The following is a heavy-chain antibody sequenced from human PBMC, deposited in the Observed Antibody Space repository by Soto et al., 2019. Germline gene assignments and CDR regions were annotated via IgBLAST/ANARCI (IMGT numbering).Heavy chain of an antibody. Sequence: PEGSLRLSCAAAGFMLSPYTMNWDRQAPGKGLEWLSSISDDSSYIDYADSLRGRFTVSRDNARNSLYLQIDSLGVEDTAVYYCATPYYFNHWGPETLVTVSS. CDR2: ISDDSSYI. J-gene: IGHJ1*01. D-gene: IGHD3-16*01. V-gene: IGHV3-21*06. CDR3: ATPYYFNH. CDR1: GFMLSPYT.